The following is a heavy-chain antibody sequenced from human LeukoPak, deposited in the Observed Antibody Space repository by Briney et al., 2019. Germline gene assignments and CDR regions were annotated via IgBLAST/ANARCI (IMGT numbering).Heavy chain of an antibody. D-gene: IGHD3-22*01. J-gene: IGHJ3*02. CDR2: IYYSGST. V-gene: IGHV4-59*01. CDR3: ARLNYYDSSAYYDAFDI. Sequence: SETLSLTCTVSGGSISSYYWSWIRQPPGRRLEWIGYIYYSGSTNYNPSLKSRVTISVDTSKNQFSLRLSSVTAADTAVYYCARLNYYDSSAYYDAFDIWGQGTMVTVSS. CDR1: GGSISSYY.